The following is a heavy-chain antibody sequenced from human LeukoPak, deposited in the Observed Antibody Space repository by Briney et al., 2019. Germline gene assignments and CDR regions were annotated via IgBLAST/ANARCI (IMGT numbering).Heavy chain of an antibody. J-gene: IGHJ4*02. Sequence: ASVKVSCKASGYTFTSCYMHWVRQAPGQGLEWMGIINPSGGSTNYAQKFQGRVTMTRDTSTSTVYMELSSLRSEDTAVYYCARVQGATPYYLDYWGQGTLVTVSS. CDR1: GYTFTSCY. CDR3: ARVQGATPYYLDY. CDR2: INPSGGST. D-gene: IGHD1-26*01. V-gene: IGHV1-46*01.